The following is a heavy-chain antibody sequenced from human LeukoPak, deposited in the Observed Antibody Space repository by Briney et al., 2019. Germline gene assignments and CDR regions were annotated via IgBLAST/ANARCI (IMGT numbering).Heavy chain of an antibody. D-gene: IGHD1-26*01. CDR3: AGGPGRSTWAVYFGF. CDR2: ISGSGGST. V-gene: IGHV3-23*01. J-gene: IGHJ4*02. CDR1: GFTFSSYA. Sequence: GGSLRLSCAASGFTFSSYAMGWVRQAPGKGLEWVSAISGSGGSTYYADSVKGRFTISRDNSKNTLYLQMNSLRSEDTAVYYCAGGPGRSTWAVYFGFWGQGTLVTVSS.